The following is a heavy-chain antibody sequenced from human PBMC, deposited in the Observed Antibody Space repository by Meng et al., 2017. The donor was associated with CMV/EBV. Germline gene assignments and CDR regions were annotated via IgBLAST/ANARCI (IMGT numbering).Heavy chain of an antibody. CDR2: ISSSSSTI. D-gene: IGHD6-19*01. V-gene: IGHV3-48*04. Sequence: GESLKISCAASGFTFSSYSMNWVRQAPGKGLEWVSYISSSSSTIYYADSVKGRFTISRDNAKNSLYLQMNSLRAEDTAVYYCARAVAGTAGDSDYWGQGTLVNRLL. CDR3: ARAVAGTAGDSDY. J-gene: IGHJ4*02. CDR1: GFTFSSYS.